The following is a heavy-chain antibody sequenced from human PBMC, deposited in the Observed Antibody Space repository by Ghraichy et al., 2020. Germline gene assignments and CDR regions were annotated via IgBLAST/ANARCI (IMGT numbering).Heavy chain of an antibody. CDR2: ISANNGNT. V-gene: IGHV1-18*01. Sequence: ASVKVSCKASGYSFTSYGIAWVRQAPGQGLEWLGWISANNGNTNYAQKIQGRVTMTTDTSTSTAYMELRRLRSDDTAVYFCARDHTSGSGSYLYWGQGTLVTVSP. CDR3: ARDHTSGSGSYLY. CDR1: GYSFTSYG. D-gene: IGHD3-10*01. J-gene: IGHJ4*02.